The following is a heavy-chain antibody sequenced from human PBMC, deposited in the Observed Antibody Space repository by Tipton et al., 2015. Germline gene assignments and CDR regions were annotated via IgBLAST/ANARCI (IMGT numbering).Heavy chain of an antibody. CDR2: IYYTGST. Sequence: LRLSCAASGFVFGHYGMHWIRQAPGKGLECIGYIYYTGSTTYNPSLGSRVTISLDTSNNQFSLKLSSVTAADTAIYYCARAYYYDSRAVYYFDYWGQGTLVTVSS. CDR3: ARAYYYDSRAVYYFDY. V-gene: IGHV4-59*01. CDR1: GFVFGHYG. J-gene: IGHJ4*02. D-gene: IGHD3-22*01.